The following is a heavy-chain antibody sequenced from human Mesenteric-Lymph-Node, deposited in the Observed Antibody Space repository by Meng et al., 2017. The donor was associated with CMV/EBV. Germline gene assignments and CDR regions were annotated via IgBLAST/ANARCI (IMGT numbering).Heavy chain of an antibody. J-gene: IGHJ4*02. D-gene: IGHD5-24*01. CDR2: ISNSGTTT. V-gene: IGHV3-11*04. CDR3: ASWGDGYNFDY. Sequence: GGSLRLSCAASGFTFSDYYMSWIRQAPGKGLEWVLSISNSGTTTYYADSVKGRFTISRDNAKKLLYLQMNSLRVEDTAVYYCASWGDGYNFDYWGQGTLVTVSS. CDR1: GFTFSDYY.